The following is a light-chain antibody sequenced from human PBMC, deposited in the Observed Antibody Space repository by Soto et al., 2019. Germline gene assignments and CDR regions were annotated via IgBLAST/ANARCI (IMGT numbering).Light chain of an antibody. J-gene: IGKJ5*01. CDR2: AAS. CDR3: QQHYSCPPT. CDR1: QSISSS. V-gene: IGKV1-39*01. Sequence: DTPMTLSPSPLSPSVGNRVTITCRASQSISSSLNWYQQKPGKAPKLLIYAASTLHSGFPSRFSGSGSGTDFTLTISSLESEDFAAYYCQQHYSCPPTFGQGTRLEIK.